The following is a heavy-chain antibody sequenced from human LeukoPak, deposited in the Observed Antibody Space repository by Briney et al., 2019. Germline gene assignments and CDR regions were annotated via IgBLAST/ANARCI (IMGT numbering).Heavy chain of an antibody. V-gene: IGHV4-34*01. J-gene: IGHJ5*02. Sequence: SETLSLTCAVYGGSFSGYYWSWIRQPPGKGLEWIGEINHSGSTNYNPSLKSRVTISVDTSKNQFSLKLSSVTAADTAVYYCARRLYSRTFDPWGQGTLVTVSS. D-gene: IGHD6-13*01. CDR1: GGSFSGYY. CDR2: INHSGST. CDR3: ARRLYSRTFDP.